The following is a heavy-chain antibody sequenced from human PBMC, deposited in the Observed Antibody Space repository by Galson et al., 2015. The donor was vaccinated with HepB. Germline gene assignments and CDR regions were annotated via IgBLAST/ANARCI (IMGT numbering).Heavy chain of an antibody. D-gene: IGHD7-27*01. Sequence: CAISGDSVSSNTAAWNWIRQSPSRGLEWLGRTYYRAKWYQDYAVSVKSRMTINSDTSKNQFSLHLNSVTPEDTAVYYCARVGTRRPPHYYYGLDVWGQGTTVTVS. V-gene: IGHV6-1*01. CDR1: GDSVSSNTAA. CDR2: TYYRAKWYQ. J-gene: IGHJ6*02. CDR3: ARVGTRRPPHYYYGLDV.